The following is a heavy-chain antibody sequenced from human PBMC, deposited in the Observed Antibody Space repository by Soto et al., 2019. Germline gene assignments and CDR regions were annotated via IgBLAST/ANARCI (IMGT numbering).Heavy chain of an antibody. D-gene: IGHD3-3*01. Sequence: EVQLVESGGGLVQPGGSLRLSCAASGFTVSASYMTWVRQAPGKGLEWVSVISSGGSTYYADSVKGRFTISRDNSKNTLYLEMNSLRAGDTAVYYCARDTLGGAYDFWHGGQGTLVTVSS. CDR3: ARDTLGGAYDFWH. CDR1: GFTVSASY. CDR2: ISSGGST. J-gene: IGHJ4*02. V-gene: IGHV3-66*01.